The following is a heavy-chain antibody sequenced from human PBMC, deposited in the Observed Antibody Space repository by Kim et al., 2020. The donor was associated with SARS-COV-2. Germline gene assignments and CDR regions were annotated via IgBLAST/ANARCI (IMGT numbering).Heavy chain of an antibody. D-gene: IGHD3-3*01. Sequence: ASVKVSCKASGYTFTSYAMNWVRQAPGQGLEWMGWINTNTGNPTYAQGFTGRFVFSLDTSVSTAYLQINSLKAEDTAVYYCARDLRTTIFGVVIMGSYYYYYMDVWGKGTTVTVSS. V-gene: IGHV7-4-1*02. CDR2: INTNTGNP. CDR3: ARDLRTTIFGVVIMGSYYYYYMDV. J-gene: IGHJ6*03. CDR1: GYTFTSYA.